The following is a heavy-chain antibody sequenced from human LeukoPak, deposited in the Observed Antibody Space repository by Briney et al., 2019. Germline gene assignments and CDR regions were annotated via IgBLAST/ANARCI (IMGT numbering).Heavy chain of an antibody. J-gene: IGHJ4*02. CDR1: GYTFTDYY. Sequence: ASVKVSCKASGYTFTDYYMHWVRQAPGQGLECMGWINPNSGGTNYAQNFQGRVTMTRDTSISTAYMELSRLRSDDTAVYYCARAEQNYYDSSGYFTPFDYWGQGTLVTVST. D-gene: IGHD3-22*01. CDR2: INPNSGGT. CDR3: ARAEQNYYDSSGYFTPFDY. V-gene: IGHV1-2*02.